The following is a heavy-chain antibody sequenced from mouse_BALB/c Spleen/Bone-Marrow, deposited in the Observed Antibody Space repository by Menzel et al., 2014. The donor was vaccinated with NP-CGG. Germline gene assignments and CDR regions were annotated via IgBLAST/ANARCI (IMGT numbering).Heavy chain of an antibody. J-gene: IGHJ4*01. Sequence: EVQLVASVPELVKPGASVKISCKASGYTFXDYKMHWVKLRHGKSLEWIGYIYPYNGVTGYNQKFKSKATLTVDNSSSTAYMELRSLTSEDSAVYYCAGKAYSDYDYALDFWGQGTSVTVSS. D-gene: IGHD2-4*01. V-gene: IGHV1S29*02. CDR3: AGKAYSDYDYALDF. CDR2: IYPYNGVT. CDR1: GYTFXDYK.